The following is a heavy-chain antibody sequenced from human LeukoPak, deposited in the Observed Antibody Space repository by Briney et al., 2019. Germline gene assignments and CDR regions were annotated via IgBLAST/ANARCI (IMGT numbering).Heavy chain of an antibody. CDR1: GGSFSTHF. CDR2: INQSGDT. CDR3: ARVLGIAVVAGATEDNYFDS. J-gene: IGHJ4*02. D-gene: IGHD2-2*03. V-gene: IGHV4-34*01. Sequence: SETLSLTCGVTGGSFSTHFWAWIRQSPARGLEWIGEINQSGDTDYNPSFKRRVKISIDVSRSQFSLTLTSVTAADTAMYYCARVLGIAVVAGATEDNYFDSWGQGALVTVSS.